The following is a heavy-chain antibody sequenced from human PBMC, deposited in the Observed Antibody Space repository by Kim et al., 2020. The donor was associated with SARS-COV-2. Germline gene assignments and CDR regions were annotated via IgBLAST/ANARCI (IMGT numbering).Heavy chain of an antibody. CDR3: ARDGIDYDILTGYYKGRYYYYGMDV. CDR1: GFTFSSYS. Sequence: GGSLRLSCAASGFTFSSYSMNWVLQAPGKGLEWVSSISSSSSYIYYAHSVKGRFTISRDNAKNSLYLQMNSLRAEDTAVYYCARDGIDYDILTGYYKGRYYYYGMDVWGQGTTVTVSS. CDR2: ISSSSSYI. D-gene: IGHD3-9*01. J-gene: IGHJ6*02. V-gene: IGHV3-21*01.